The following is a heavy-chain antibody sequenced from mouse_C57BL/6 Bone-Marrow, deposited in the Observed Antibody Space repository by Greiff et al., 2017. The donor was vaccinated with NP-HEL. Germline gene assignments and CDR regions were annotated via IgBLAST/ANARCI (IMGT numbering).Heavy chain of an antibody. CDR1: GYAFSSSW. V-gene: IGHV1-82*01. CDR2: IYPGDGDT. J-gene: IGHJ4*01. Sequence: QVQLKQSGPELVKPGASVKISCKASGYAFSSSWMNWVKQRPGKGLEWIGRIYPGDGDTNYIGKFKGKATLTADKSSSTAYMQLSSLTSEESAVYVCGRCSKHEGNMVDYWGQGTSVTVSS. D-gene: IGHD1-1*01. CDR3: GRCSKHEGNMVDY.